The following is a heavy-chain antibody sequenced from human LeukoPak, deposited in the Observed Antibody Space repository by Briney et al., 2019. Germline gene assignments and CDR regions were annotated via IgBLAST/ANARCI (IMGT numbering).Heavy chain of an antibody. CDR2: INHSGST. D-gene: IGHD2-8*01. J-gene: IGHJ3*02. CDR3: AGRMLRRAFDI. V-gene: IGHV4-34*01. Sequence: PSETLSLTCAVYGGSFSGYYWSWIRQPPGKGLEWIGEINHSGSTNYNPSLKSRVTISVDTSKNQFSLKLSSVTAADTAVYYCAGRMLRRAFDIWGQGTMVTVFS. CDR1: GGSFSGYY.